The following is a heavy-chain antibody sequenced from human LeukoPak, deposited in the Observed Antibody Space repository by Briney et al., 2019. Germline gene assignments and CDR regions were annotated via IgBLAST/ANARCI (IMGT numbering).Heavy chain of an antibody. D-gene: IGHD3-10*01. V-gene: IGHV1-2*06. CDR1: GYTFTGYY. Sequence: ASVKVSCKASGYTFTGYYMHWVRQAPGQGLEWMARINPNSGGTNYAQKFQGRVTMTRDTSISTAYMELSRLRSDDTAVYYCASSITMVRGVAYWGQGTLVTVSS. CDR2: INPNSGGT. J-gene: IGHJ4*02. CDR3: ASSITMVRGVAY.